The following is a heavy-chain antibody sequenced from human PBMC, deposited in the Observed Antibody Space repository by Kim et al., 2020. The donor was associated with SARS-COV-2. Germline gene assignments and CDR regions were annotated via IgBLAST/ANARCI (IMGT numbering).Heavy chain of an antibody. Sequence: GGSLRLSCAASGFTFSSYWMSWVRQAPGKGLEWVANIKQDGSGKYYVDSVKGRFTISRDNAKNSLYLQMNSLRAEDTAVYYCARGYGSGSYYPSNIDYWGQGTLVTVSS. J-gene: IGHJ4*02. CDR3: ARGYGSGSYYPSNIDY. V-gene: IGHV3-7*01. CDR2: IKQDGSGK. CDR1: GFTFSSYW. D-gene: IGHD3-10*01.